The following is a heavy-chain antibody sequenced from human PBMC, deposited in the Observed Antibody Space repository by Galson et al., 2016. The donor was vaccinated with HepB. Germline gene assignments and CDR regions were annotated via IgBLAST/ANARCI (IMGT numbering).Heavy chain of an antibody. CDR1: GLTFSRFW. Sequence: SLRLSCAASGLTFSRFWMTWVRQAPGKGLEWVANINQDGSEKHYLDSVRGRFTISRDNAKNSLYLQMNTLRAEDTAVYYCARGVYGDHGWFDYWGQGTLVTVSS. V-gene: IGHV3-7*02. D-gene: IGHD4-17*01. CDR2: INQDGSEK. J-gene: IGHJ4*02. CDR3: ARGVYGDHGWFDY.